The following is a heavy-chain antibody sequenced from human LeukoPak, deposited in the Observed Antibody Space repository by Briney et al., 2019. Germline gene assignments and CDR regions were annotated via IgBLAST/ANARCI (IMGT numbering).Heavy chain of an antibody. Sequence: TSETLSLTCTVSGGSISSYYWSWIRQPPGKGLEWIGYIYYSGSTSYNPSLKSRVTISVDTSKNQFSLKLSSVTAADTAVYYCARDPGPPWLGFDPWGQGTLVTVSS. CDR1: GGSISSYY. CDR2: IYYSGST. CDR3: ARDPGPPWLGFDP. D-gene: IGHD6-19*01. V-gene: IGHV4-59*01. J-gene: IGHJ5*02.